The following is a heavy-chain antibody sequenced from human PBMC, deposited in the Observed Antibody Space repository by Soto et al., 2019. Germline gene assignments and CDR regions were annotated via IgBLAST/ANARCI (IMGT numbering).Heavy chain of an antibody. D-gene: IGHD3-22*01. Sequence: ASVKVSCKASGYTFTSYGISWVRQAPGQGLEWMGWISAYNGNTKYTQKLQGRVTMTTDTSTSTGYMELRSLRSDDTAVYFCARGGRELSSYYVRAPDHWGQGTLVTVSS. CDR3: ARGGRELSSYYVRAPDH. J-gene: IGHJ5*02. CDR2: ISAYNGNT. V-gene: IGHV1-18*01. CDR1: GYTFTSYG.